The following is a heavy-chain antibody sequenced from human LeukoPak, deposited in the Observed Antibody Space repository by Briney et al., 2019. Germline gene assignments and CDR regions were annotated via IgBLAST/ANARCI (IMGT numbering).Heavy chain of an antibody. CDR2: ISSRSTYI. Sequence: GGSLRLSCAASGFTFNTYSMNWVRQAPGKGLEWVSSISSRSTYIYYADSVMGRFTISRDNAKNSLYLQMNSLRAEDTAVYYCARSLGFYESSGAYYFDYWGQGTLVTVSS. D-gene: IGHD3-22*01. CDR1: GFTFNTYS. V-gene: IGHV3-21*01. J-gene: IGHJ4*02. CDR3: ARSLGFYESSGAYYFDY.